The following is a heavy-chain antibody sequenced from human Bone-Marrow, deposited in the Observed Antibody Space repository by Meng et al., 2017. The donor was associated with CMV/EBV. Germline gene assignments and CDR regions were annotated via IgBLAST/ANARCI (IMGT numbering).Heavy chain of an antibody. J-gene: IGHJ4*02. D-gene: IGHD3-3*01. CDR2: INGNSGDT. CDR3: ARGAYDLWSGPNGKNYYDS. CDR1: GYTFIGYY. V-gene: IGHV1-2*02. Sequence: ASAKVSCKASGYTFIGYYIHWVRQAPGQGLEWMGWINGNSGDTNYEQNFQGRVSMTRDTSINTVYMELRRLRSDDAAVYYCARGAYDLWSGPNGKNYYDSWGQGTLVTVSS.